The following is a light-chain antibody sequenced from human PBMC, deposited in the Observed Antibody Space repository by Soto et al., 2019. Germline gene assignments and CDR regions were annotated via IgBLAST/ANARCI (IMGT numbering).Light chain of an antibody. CDR1: SSDIGAYNF. V-gene: IGLV2-14*01. CDR2: AVN. J-gene: IGLJ2*01. Sequence: QSALTQPASVSGSPIQSMTISCTGTSSDIGAYNFVSWYQHHPGKAPQLMLYAVNIRPSRVSNRFSGSKSGNTASLTISGLQAEDEADYYCTSWTTSTTMIFGGGTKVNVL. CDR3: TSWTTSTTMI.